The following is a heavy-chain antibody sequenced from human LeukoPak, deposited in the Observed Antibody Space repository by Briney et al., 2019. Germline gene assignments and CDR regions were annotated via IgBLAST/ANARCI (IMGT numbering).Heavy chain of an antibody. Sequence: GGSLRLSCAASGFTFSIYAMSWVRQAPGKGLEWVSSISGSGGGDSTYYADSVKGRFTISRDNSKNTLYLQMNSLRAEDTAVYYCAKDNLWFGELYVDYWGQGTLVTVSS. CDR2: ISGSGGGDST. J-gene: IGHJ4*02. CDR1: GFTFSIYA. D-gene: IGHD3-10*01. CDR3: AKDNLWFGELYVDY. V-gene: IGHV3-23*01.